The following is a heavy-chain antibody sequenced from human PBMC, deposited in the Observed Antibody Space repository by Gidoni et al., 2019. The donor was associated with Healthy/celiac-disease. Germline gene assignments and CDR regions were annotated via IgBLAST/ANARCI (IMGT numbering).Heavy chain of an antibody. Sequence: QVQLVESGGGVVQPGRSLRLSCAASGFTFSSYAMHWVRQAPGKGLEWVAVISYDGSNKYYADSVKGRFTISRDNFKNTLYLQMNSLRAEDTAVYYCARGVYYDSSGFYRPLDYGGQGTLVTVSS. D-gene: IGHD3-22*01. J-gene: IGHJ4*02. V-gene: IGHV3-30*04. CDR1: GFTFSSYA. CDR3: ARGVYYDSSGFYRPLDY. CDR2: ISYDGSNK.